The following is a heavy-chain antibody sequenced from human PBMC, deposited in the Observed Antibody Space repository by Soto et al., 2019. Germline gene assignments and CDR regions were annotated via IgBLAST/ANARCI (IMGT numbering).Heavy chain of an antibody. CDR3: ASDFRLTGYFDY. V-gene: IGHV4-30-4*01. J-gene: IGHJ4*02. Sequence: PSETLSLTCTVSGDSISSGDYYWSWVRQPPGKGLEWIGYIFYSGSTYYNPSLKSRVTISLDTSKNQFSLKLSSVTAADTAVYYCASDFRLTGYFDYWGQGTLVTVSS. CDR2: IFYSGST. D-gene: IGHD2-21*02. CDR1: GDSISSGDYY.